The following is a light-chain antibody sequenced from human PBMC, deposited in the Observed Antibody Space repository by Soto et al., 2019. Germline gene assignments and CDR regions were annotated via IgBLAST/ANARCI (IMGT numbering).Light chain of an antibody. Sequence: EIVLTQSPATLSWSPCERAILAVRASQSVSTYYLAWYQQKTGQAPRLLIHATSSRASGIPDRFSGSGSGTDFTLTINRLEPEDFAVYYCQQYGTLITFGQGTRLEIK. CDR1: QSVSTYY. V-gene: IGKV3-20*01. J-gene: IGKJ5*01. CDR2: ATS. CDR3: QQYGTLIT.